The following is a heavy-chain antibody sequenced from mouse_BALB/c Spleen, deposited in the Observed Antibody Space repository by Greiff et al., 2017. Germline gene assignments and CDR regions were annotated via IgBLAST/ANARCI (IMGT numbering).Heavy chain of an antibody. J-gene: IGHJ3*01. CDR1: GFNIKDTY. V-gene: IGHV14-3*02. CDR2: IDPANGNT. D-gene: IGHD2-2*01. Sequence: VQLQQSGAELVRSGASVKLSCTASGFNIKDTYMHWVKQRPEQGLEWIGRIDPANGNTKYDPKFQGQATITADTSSNAAYLQLSSLTSEDTAVYYCAKDGNDGFAYWGQGTLVTVSA. CDR3: AKDGNDGFAY.